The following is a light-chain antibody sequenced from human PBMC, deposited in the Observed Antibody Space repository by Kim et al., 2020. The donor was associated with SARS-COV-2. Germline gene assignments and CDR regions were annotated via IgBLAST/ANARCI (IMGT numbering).Light chain of an antibody. Sequence: VSPGQTASITCSGDKLGAKYACWYQQKPGQSPVLVIYQDSKRPSGIPERFSGSNSGNTATLTISGTQAMDEADYYCQAWDSSTAVFGTGTKVTVL. V-gene: IGLV3-1*01. CDR2: QDS. CDR1: KLGAKY. CDR3: QAWDSSTAV. J-gene: IGLJ1*01.